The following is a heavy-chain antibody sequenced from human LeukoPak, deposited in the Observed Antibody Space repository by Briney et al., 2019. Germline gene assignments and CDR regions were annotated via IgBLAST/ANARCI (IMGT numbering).Heavy chain of an antibody. V-gene: IGHV1-2*02. CDR3: ARGIVQSGSYLDWFDP. CDR2: INPNSGGT. J-gene: IGHJ5*02. CDR1: GYTFTGYY. D-gene: IGHD1-26*01. Sequence: ASVKVSCKASGYTFTGYYMHWVRQTPGQGLEWMGWINPNSGGTNYAQKFQGRVTMTRDTSISTAYMELSRLRSDDTAVYYCARGIVQSGSYLDWFDPWGQGTLVTVYS.